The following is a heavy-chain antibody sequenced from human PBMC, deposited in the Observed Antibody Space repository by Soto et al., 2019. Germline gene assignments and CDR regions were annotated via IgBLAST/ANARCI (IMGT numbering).Heavy chain of an antibody. CDR1: GGSISSGGYY. J-gene: IGHJ6*02. Sequence: LSLTCTVSGGSISSGGYYWSWIRHHPGKGLEWIGYIYYSGSTYYNPSLKSRVTISVDTSKNQFSLKLSSVTAADTAVYYCARDCSSTSCYNYYYGMDVWGQGTTVTVSS. CDR2: IYYSGST. CDR3: ARDCSSTSCYNYYYGMDV. V-gene: IGHV4-31*03. D-gene: IGHD2-2*01.